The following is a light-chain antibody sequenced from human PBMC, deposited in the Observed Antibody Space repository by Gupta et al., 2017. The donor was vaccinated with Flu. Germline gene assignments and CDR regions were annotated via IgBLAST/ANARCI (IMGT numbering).Light chain of an antibody. CDR1: QSVSSY. CDR2: DAS. J-gene: IGKJ1*01. Sequence: EIVLPHSPATLSLSPGARATLACRSSQSVSSYLAWYQQKPGQAPSLLIDDASNRATGITARFSGSGSGTDFTLIISSLEPEDFAVYYCQQRSNWPFGQGTKVEIK. V-gene: IGKV3-11*01. CDR3: QQRSNWP.